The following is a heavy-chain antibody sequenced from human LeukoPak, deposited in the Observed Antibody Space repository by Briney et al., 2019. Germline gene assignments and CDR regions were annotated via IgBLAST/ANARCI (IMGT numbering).Heavy chain of an antibody. CDR2: IFPGDSDT. CDR1: GYSVTSYW. J-gene: IGHJ1*01. Sequence: GESLKISCKGSGYSVTSYWIGWVRQMPGKGLEWMGFIFPGDSDTRYSPSFPGQVTISADKSISTAYLQWSSLKASDTAMYYCARRGYCSGGSCSAEYFQHWGQGTLVTVSS. CDR3: ARRGYCSGGSCSAEYFQH. V-gene: IGHV5-51*01. D-gene: IGHD2-15*01.